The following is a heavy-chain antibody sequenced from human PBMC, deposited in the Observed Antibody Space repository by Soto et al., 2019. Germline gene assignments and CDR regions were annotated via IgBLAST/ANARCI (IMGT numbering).Heavy chain of an antibody. D-gene: IGHD2-15*01. V-gene: IGHV3-30-3*01. Sequence: GGSLRLSCAASGFTFSSYAMHWVRQAPGKGLEWVAVISYDGSNKYYADSVKGRFTISRDNSKNTLYLQMNSLRAEDTAVYYCARGGYCSGGSCVPYGMDVWGQGTTVTVSS. CDR1: GFTFSSYA. CDR2: ISYDGSNK. J-gene: IGHJ6*02. CDR3: ARGGYCSGGSCVPYGMDV.